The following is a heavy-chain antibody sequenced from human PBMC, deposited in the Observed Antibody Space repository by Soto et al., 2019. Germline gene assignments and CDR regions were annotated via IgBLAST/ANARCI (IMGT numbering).Heavy chain of an antibody. Sequence: EVQLVQSGAEVKKPGESLKISCKGSGYSFTSYWIGWVRQMPGKGLEWMGIIYPGDSDTRYSPSFQGQVTISADKSISTASLQWSSLKGSDTAMYYRARRMGWFAERDAFDIWGQVTMVTFSS. J-gene: IGHJ3*02. V-gene: IGHV5-51*03. CDR2: IYPGDSDT. CDR3: ARRMGWFAERDAFDI. CDR1: GYSFTSYW. D-gene: IGHD3-10*01.